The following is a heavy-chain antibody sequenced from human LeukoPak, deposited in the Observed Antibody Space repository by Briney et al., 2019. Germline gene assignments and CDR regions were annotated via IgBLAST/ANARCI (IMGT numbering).Heavy chain of an antibody. V-gene: IGHV3-11*04. CDR3: AREGCSTTTCFGAFDI. J-gene: IGHJ3*02. CDR2: ISSTI. Sequence: GGSLRLSCAASGFTFSDYYMSWIRQAPEKGLEWVSYISSTIYYADSVKGRFTISRDNAKNSLYLQMNSLRAEDTAVYYCAREGCSTTTCFGAFDIWGQGTMVTVSS. CDR1: GFTFSDYY. D-gene: IGHD2-2*01.